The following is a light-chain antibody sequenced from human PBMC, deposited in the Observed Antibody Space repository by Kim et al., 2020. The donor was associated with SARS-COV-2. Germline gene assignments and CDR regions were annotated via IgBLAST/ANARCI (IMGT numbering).Light chain of an antibody. J-gene: IGLJ3*02. CDR3: AAWDDSLNGWV. Sequence: ELTQPPSASGTPGQRVTISCSGSSSNIGSNIVNWYQQLPGTAPKLLIYSNNQRPSGVPDRFSVSKSGTSASLAISGLQSEDEADYYCAAWDDSLNGWVFGGGTKLTVL. CDR1: SSNIGSNI. V-gene: IGLV1-44*01. CDR2: SNN.